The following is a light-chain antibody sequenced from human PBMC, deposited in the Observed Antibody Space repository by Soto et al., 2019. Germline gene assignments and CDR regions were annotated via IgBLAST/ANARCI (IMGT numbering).Light chain of an antibody. J-gene: IGKJ2*01. Sequence: DIVMTQSPDSLAVSLGERATINCKSSRSLFSISNNKNYLAWYQQKPGQPPKLLIYWASTRDSWVPDRFSGSGSGTDFTLTIDSLQAEDVAVYYCHQYYNSVYTCGQGIILEIK. V-gene: IGKV4-1*01. CDR3: HQYYNSVYT. CDR1: RSLFSISNNKNY. CDR2: WAS.